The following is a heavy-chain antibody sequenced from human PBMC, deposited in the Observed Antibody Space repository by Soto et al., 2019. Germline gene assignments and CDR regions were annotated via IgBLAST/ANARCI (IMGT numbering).Heavy chain of an antibody. CDR2: INPSSGGT. V-gene: IGHV1-2*02. J-gene: IGHJ6*02. CDR1: GCPFTGPY. Sequence: ASLKVSCKASGCPFTGPYRYWVRQAPGQGLEWMGWINPSSGGTEFAEKFQGRVTVTRDTSIRTVFLELNSLTSDDTGVYCCARDSRPYSHSVEAWGEGTAVT. D-gene: IGHD1-26*01. CDR3: ARDSRPYSHSVEA.